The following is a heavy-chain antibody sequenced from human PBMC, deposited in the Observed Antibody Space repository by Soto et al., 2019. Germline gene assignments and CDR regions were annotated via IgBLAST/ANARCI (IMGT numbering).Heavy chain of an antibody. CDR2: ISGSGGST. CDR1: GFTFSSYA. V-gene: IGHV3-23*01. CDR3: AKGYSGYDLDFDY. J-gene: IGHJ4*02. D-gene: IGHD5-12*01. Sequence: GGSLRLSCAVSGFTFSSYAMSWVRQAPGKGLEWVSAISGSGGSTYYADSVKGRFTISRDNSKNTLYLQMNNLRAEDTAVYYCAKGYSGYDLDFDYWGQGTLVTVSS.